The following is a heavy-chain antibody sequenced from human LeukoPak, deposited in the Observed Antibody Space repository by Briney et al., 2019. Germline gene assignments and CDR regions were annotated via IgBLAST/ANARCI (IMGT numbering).Heavy chain of an antibody. CDR1: GGSISSSSDY. CDR3: ARRTGSSSSRWFDP. D-gene: IGHD6-6*01. CDR2: IYYSGGT. Sequence: SETLSLTCTVSGGSISSSSDYWGWIRQPPGKGLEWIANIYYSGGTFYNPSLKSRVTISVDTSKNQFSLKLSSVTAADTAVYCCARRTGSSSSRWFDPWGQGTLVTVSS. J-gene: IGHJ5*02. V-gene: IGHV4-39*01.